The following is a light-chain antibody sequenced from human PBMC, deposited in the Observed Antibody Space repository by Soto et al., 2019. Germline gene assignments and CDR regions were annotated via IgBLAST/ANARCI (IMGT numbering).Light chain of an antibody. V-gene: IGLV1-44*01. Sequence: QAVVTQPPSASGTPGQRVTISCSGSSSNMGRNPVDWYQQLPGTAPKLLIYSNNQLPSGVPDRFSVSKSGTSASLAISGLRYEDEADYYCVAWDASLIGVVFGGGTKLTVL. CDR2: SNN. CDR3: VAWDASLIGVV. CDR1: SSNMGRNP. J-gene: IGLJ2*01.